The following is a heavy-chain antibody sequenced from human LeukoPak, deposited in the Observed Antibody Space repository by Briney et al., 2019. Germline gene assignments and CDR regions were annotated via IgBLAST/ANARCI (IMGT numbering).Heavy chain of an antibody. CDR1: GFTFGSYV. V-gene: IGHV3-30*02. D-gene: IGHD6-19*01. CDR2: IRYDGIDK. Sequence: SGGSLRLSCAASGFTFGSYVMHWVRQAPGKGLEWVTFIRYDGIDKYYADFVKGRFTISRDNSKDTVFLQMNSLRGDDTAVYFCARGTITGWYFDVGDSWGQGTLVTVSS. J-gene: IGHJ4*02. CDR3: ARGTITGWYFDVGDS.